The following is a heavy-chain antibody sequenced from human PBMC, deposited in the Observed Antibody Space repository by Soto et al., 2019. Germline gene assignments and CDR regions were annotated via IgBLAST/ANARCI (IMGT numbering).Heavy chain of an antibody. CDR1: GFSFYSYA. CDR3: ARDLPPWQLDY. J-gene: IGHJ4*02. CDR2: ITGSGSTI. V-gene: IGHV3-23*01. Sequence: EVQLLESGGGLVQPGGSLRLSCAASGFSFYSYAMSWVRQAPGMGLEWVSAITGSGSTIYYADSVKGRFTISRDNAKNSLYLQMNSLRAEDTAVYYCARDLPPWQLDYWGQGTLVTVSS.